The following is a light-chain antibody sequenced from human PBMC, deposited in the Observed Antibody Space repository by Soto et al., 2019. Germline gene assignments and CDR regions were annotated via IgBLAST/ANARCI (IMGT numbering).Light chain of an antibody. CDR3: QQYGTSEII. V-gene: IGKV3-20*01. CDR1: QSGSSSY. J-gene: IGKJ5*01. Sequence: EFVLSQSPGTLSLSPGESATLSCRASQSGSSSYVAWYQKKCGQAPRLRRFDTSSRVTGIPDRCSGSGYGTDFTPTIGRLEPEDFAVFYCQQYGTSEIIFGQGTRLEI. CDR2: DTS.